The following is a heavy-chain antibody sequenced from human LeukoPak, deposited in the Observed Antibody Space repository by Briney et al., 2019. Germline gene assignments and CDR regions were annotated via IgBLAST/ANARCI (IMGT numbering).Heavy chain of an antibody. CDR2: IRSGGGNT. J-gene: IGHJ5*02. CDR3: AKGGEYNWFDP. CDR1: GFTFRSYA. D-gene: IGHD2-21*01. V-gene: IGHV3-23*01. Sequence: SGGSLRLSCAASGFTFRSYAMSWVRQAPGKGLEWVSSIRSGGGNTYYADSVKGRFTISRENSMNTLYLQMNSLRAEDTAIYYCAKGGEYNWFDPWGQGTLVTVSS.